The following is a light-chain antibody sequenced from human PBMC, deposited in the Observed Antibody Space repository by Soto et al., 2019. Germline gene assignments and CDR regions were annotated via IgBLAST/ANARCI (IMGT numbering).Light chain of an antibody. CDR1: SSDVGGYNY. CDR2: EVS. V-gene: IGLV2-14*01. J-gene: IGLJ3*02. Sequence: SVLTQPASVSGSPEQSITISCTGTSSDVGGYNYVSWYQQHPGKAPKLMIYEVSNRPSGVSNRFSGSKSGNTASLTISGLQAEDEADYYCSSYTSSSTLVFGGGTKLTVL. CDR3: SSYTSSSTLV.